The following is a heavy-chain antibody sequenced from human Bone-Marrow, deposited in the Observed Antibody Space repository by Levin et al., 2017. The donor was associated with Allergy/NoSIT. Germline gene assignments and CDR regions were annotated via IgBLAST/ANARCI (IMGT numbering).Heavy chain of an antibody. Sequence: PGGSLRLSCAASGFLFSSYAMSWVRQAPGKGLEWVSVISNSSGYTYYADSVKGRFTVSRDNAKNTVYLQMNSLRAEDTAVYYCARGGSEYCISTSCHGVPRDYWGQGTLVTVSS. CDR3: ARGGSEYCISTSCHGVPRDY. J-gene: IGHJ4*02. CDR2: ISNSSGYT. V-gene: IGHV3-23*01. CDR1: GFLFSSYA. D-gene: IGHD2-2*01.